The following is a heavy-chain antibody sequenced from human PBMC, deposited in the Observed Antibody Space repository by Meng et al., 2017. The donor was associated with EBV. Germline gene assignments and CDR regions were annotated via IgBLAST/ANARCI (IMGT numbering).Heavy chain of an antibody. D-gene: IGHD2-21*01. Sequence: VALEQSGAEVKKPGASVKVASKASGYTFTSNMWYWVQQAPGKGLEWMGIINPSGGSTSSAQKFQGRVTMTRDTSTSTVYMELSSLRSEDTAVYYCARDFCGGDCYLFDYWGQGTLVTVSS. CDR3: ARDFCGGDCYLFDY. J-gene: IGHJ4*02. CDR2: INPSGGST. V-gene: IGHV1-46*01. CDR1: GYTFTSNM.